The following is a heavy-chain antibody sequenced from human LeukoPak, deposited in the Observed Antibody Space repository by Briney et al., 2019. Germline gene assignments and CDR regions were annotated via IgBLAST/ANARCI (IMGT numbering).Heavy chain of an antibody. V-gene: IGHV3-23*01. CDR2: VSGSGGST. CDR1: GFTFSSYA. D-gene: IGHD3-16*01. Sequence: GGSLRLSCAASGFTFSSYAISWVRQAPGRGLEWVSAVSGSGGSTYYADSVKSRFTISIDNSKNALYLQLNSVRAEDTAVYYCAKDWGYTPEVSRYWGQGTLVTVSA. J-gene: IGHJ4*02. CDR3: AKDWGYTPEVSRY.